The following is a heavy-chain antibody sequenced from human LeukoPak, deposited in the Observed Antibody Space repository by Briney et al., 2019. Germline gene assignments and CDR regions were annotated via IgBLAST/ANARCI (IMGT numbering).Heavy chain of an antibody. CDR3: ARVTGGRYCTTTSCYMRGWFDP. J-gene: IGHJ5*02. V-gene: IGHV1-69*13. D-gene: IGHD2-2*02. CDR1: GYTFTGYY. Sequence: GASVKVSCKASGYTFTGYYIHWVRQAPGQGLEWMGGIIPVFGTSNYAQKFQGRVTINADESTRTAYMELSGLRSEDTAVYYCARVTGGRYCTTTSCYMRGWFDPWGQGTLVIVSS. CDR2: IIPVFGTS.